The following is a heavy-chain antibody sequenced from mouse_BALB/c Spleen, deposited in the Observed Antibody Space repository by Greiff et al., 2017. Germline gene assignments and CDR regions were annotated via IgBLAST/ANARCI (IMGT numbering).Heavy chain of an antibody. CDR2: INPYYGST. V-gene: IGHV1-39*01. CDR3: ARGYGYSYFDY. Sequence: VQLQQTGPELVKPGASVKISCKASGYSFTDYIMLWVKQSHGKSLEWIGNINPYYGSTSYNLKFKGKATLTVDKSSSTAYMQLNSLTSEDSAVYYCARGYGYSYFDYWGQGTTLTVSS. D-gene: IGHD2-2*01. J-gene: IGHJ2*01. CDR1: GYSFTDYI.